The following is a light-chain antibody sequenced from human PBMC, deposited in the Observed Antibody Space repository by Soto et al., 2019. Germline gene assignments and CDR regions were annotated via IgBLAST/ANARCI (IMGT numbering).Light chain of an antibody. Sequence: QSALTQPASVPGSPGQSITISCTGTSSDVGAYNYVSWYQQHPGKAPKLMIYDVTNRPSGVSNRFSGSKSGYTASLTISGLQAEDEADYYCSSYTTSSTYVFGTGTKVTVL. J-gene: IGLJ1*01. CDR2: DVT. CDR3: SSYTTSSTYV. V-gene: IGLV2-14*03. CDR1: SSDVGAYNY.